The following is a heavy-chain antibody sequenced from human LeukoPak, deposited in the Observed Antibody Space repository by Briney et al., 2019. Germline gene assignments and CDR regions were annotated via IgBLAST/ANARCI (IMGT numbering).Heavy chain of an antibody. Sequence: PGGSLRLSCVASEFTFSTSTMNWVRQAPGKGLEWVSYISSSGSTIYYADSVKGRFTISRDNAKNSLYLQMNSLRAEDTAVYYCARGSASSGWYGIDYWGQGTLVTVSS. CDR3: ARGSASSGWYGIDY. CDR1: EFTFSTST. D-gene: IGHD6-19*01. J-gene: IGHJ4*02. V-gene: IGHV3-48*04. CDR2: ISSSGSTI.